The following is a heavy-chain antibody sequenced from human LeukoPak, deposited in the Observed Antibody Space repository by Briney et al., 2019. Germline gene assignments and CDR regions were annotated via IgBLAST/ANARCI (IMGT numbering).Heavy chain of an antibody. D-gene: IGHD3-16*02. Sequence: ASVKVSCKASGGTFSSYAISWVRQAPGQGLEWMGRIIPILGIANYAQKLQGRVTMTTDTSTSTAYMELRSLRSDDTAVYYCARDRTLNWGSYRYYFDYWGQGTLVTVSS. CDR2: IIPILGIA. CDR3: ARDRTLNWGSYRYYFDY. J-gene: IGHJ4*02. CDR1: GGTFSSYA. V-gene: IGHV1-69*04.